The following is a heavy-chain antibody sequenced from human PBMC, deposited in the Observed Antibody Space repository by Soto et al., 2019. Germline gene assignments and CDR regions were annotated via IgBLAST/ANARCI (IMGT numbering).Heavy chain of an antibody. J-gene: IGHJ5*02. Sequence: PGESLKISCKGSGYTFTSYWIGWVRQMPGKGLEWMGIVYPGDSDTRYSPSFQGQVTISADKSISTAYLQWSSLKASDTAMYYCARHDGFGNSDRWFDPCGEGTLVTVSS. CDR2: VYPGDSDT. V-gene: IGHV5-51*01. D-gene: IGHD3-10*01. CDR1: GYTFTSYW. CDR3: ARHDGFGNSDRWFDP.